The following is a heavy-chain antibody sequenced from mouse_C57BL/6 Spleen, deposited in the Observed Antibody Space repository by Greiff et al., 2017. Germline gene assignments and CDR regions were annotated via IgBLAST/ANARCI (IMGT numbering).Heavy chain of an antibody. V-gene: IGHV5-9*01. CDR3: ARQGIYYDYEGYYAMDY. CDR2: ISGGGGNT. Sequence: DVMLVESGGGLVKPGGSLKLSCAASGFTFSSYTMSWVRQTPEKRLEWVATISGGGGNTYYPDSVKGRFTISRDNAKNTLYLQMSSLMSEDTALYYCARQGIYYDYEGYYAMDYWGQGTSVTVSS. CDR1: GFTFSSYT. J-gene: IGHJ4*01. D-gene: IGHD2-4*01.